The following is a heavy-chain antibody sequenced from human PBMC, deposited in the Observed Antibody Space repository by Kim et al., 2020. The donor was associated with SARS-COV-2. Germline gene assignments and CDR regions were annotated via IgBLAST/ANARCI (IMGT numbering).Heavy chain of an antibody. CDR3: ARGKEYTTGRGFDY. D-gene: IGHD2-2*02. V-gene: IGHV4-4*07. Sequence: SETLSLTCTVSGGSISGYYWSWIRQPAGKGLEWIGRISTSGNTNWNPSLKSRVTMSVDTSKNQFSVNLTSVTAADTAVYYCARGKEYTTGRGFDYWGQGTLVTVSS. J-gene: IGHJ4*02. CDR1: GGSISGYY. CDR2: ISTSGNT.